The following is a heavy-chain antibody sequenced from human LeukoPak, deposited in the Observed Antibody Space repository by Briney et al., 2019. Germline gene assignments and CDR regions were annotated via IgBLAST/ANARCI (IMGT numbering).Heavy chain of an antibody. J-gene: IGHJ4*02. Sequence: SQTLSLTCAISGDSVSNKDAAWNWIRESPSRGLEWLVRTFYRSNLYNDYAVSVKVRIFVSADTSKNQFSLHLNSVTPDDTAVYYCGRTVGYFDYWGQGILVTVSS. CDR2: TFYRSNLYN. CDR3: GRTVGYFDY. V-gene: IGHV6-1*01. D-gene: IGHD2-15*01. CDR1: GDSVSNKDAA.